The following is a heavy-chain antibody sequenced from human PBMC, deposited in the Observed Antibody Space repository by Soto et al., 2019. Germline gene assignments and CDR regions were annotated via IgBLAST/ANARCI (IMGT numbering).Heavy chain of an antibody. D-gene: IGHD5-12*01. CDR3: ARVAEGDLEMATMYYFDY. CDR2: IIPIFGTA. Sequence: ASVKVSCKASGGTFSSYAISWVRQAPGQGLEWMGGIIPIFGTANYAQKFQGRVTITADESTSTAYMELGSLRSEDTAVYYCARVAEGDLEMATMYYFDYWGQGTLVTVSS. CDR1: GGTFSSYA. J-gene: IGHJ4*02. V-gene: IGHV1-69*13.